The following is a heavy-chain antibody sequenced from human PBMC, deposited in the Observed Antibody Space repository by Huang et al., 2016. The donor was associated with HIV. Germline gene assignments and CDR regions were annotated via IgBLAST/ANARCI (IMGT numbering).Heavy chain of an antibody. D-gene: IGHD1-26*01. CDR2: ISGSGMGN. CDR1: GFTYGNYD. CDR3: AKENHGTYDAFDV. J-gene: IGHJ3*01. V-gene: IGHV3-23*01. Sequence: EEHLLESGGGLVQPGGSLRLSCAASGFTYGNYDMSWVRQAPGKGLEWVSGISGSGMGNHYADSVKGRFTISRDNSKNTLYLQMDSLRVDDTAVYYCAKENHGTYDAFDVWGQGTMVTVSS.